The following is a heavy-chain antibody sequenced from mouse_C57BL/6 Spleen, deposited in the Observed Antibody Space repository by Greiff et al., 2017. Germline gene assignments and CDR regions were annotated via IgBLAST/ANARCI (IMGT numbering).Heavy chain of an antibody. V-gene: IGHV1-63*01. Sequence: QVQLKESGAELVRPGTSVKMSCKASGYTFTNYWIGWAKQRPGHGLEWIGDIYPGGGYTNYNEKFKGKATLTADKSSSTAYMQFSSLTSEDSAIYYCARHDGYYVDYWGQGTTLTVSS. CDR1: GYTFTNYW. J-gene: IGHJ2*01. D-gene: IGHD2-3*01. CDR2: IYPGGGYT. CDR3: ARHDGYYVDY.